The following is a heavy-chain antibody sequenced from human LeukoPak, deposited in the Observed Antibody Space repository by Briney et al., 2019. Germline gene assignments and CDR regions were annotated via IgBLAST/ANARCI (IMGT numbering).Heavy chain of an antibody. D-gene: IGHD3-9*01. CDR3: ARGSRGVLRYFDWSKNYYYYYMDV. J-gene: IGHJ6*03. CDR1: GGSISSSSYY. CDR2: IYYSGST. Sequence: PSETLSLTCTVSGGSISSSSYYWGWIRQPPGKGLEWIGSIYYSGSTYYNPSLKSRVTISVDTSKNQFSLKLSSVTAADTAVYYCARGSRGVLRYFDWSKNYYYYYMDVWGKGTTVTISS. V-gene: IGHV4-39*07.